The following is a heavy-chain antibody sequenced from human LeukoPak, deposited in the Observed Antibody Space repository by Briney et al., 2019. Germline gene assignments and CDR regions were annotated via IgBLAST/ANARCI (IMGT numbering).Heavy chain of an antibody. V-gene: IGHV4-31*03. CDR3: AIISIGDAFDI. Sequence: SGTLSLTCTVSGDSINSLDLWSWIRQHPGKGLEWIGYIYYSGSTYYNPSLKSRVTISVDTSKNQFSLKLSSVTAADTAVYYCAIISIGDAFDIWGQGTMVTVSS. J-gene: IGHJ3*02. CDR2: IYYSGST. CDR1: GDSINSLDL. D-gene: IGHD3-10*01.